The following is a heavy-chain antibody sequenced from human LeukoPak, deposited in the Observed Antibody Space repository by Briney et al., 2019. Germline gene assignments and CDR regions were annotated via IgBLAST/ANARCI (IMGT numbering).Heavy chain of an antibody. CDR2: ISAYNGNT. J-gene: IGHJ5*02. D-gene: IGHD3-10*01. V-gene: IGHV1-18*01. CDR1: GYTFTSYG. CDR3: ARGQGGTMVRGVITGGWFDP. Sequence: ASVTVSFKASGYTFTSYGISWVRQAPGQGLEWMGWISAYNGNTNYAQKLQGRVTMTTDTSTSTAYMELRSLRSDDTAVYYCARGQGGTMVRGVITGGWFDPWGQGTLDTVSS.